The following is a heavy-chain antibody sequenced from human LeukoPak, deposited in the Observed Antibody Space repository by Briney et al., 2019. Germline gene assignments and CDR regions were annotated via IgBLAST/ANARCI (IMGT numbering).Heavy chain of an antibody. CDR1: GFTFSSYS. D-gene: IGHD3-22*01. V-gene: IGHV3-21*04. CDR3: ARGYDSSRYFDY. J-gene: IGHJ4*02. CDR2: ISSSSSYI. Sequence: GGSLRLSCAASGFTFSSYSMNWVRQAPGKGLEWVSSISSSSSYIYYADSVKGRFTISRDNAKNSLYLQMNSLRAEDTAVYYCARGYDSSRYFDYWGQGTLVTVSS.